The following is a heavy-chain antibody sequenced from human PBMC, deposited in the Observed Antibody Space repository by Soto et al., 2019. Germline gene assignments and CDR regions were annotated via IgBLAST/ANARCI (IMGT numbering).Heavy chain of an antibody. J-gene: IGHJ6*02. CDR2: IKQDGSEK. CDR1: GFTFSSYW. CDR3: ARDLGSYGPKDYYYYYGMDV. V-gene: IGHV3-7*01. D-gene: IGHD5-18*01. Sequence: GGSLRLSCAASGFTFSSYWMSWVRQAPGKGLEWVANIKQDGSEKYYVDSVKGRFTISRDNAKNSLYLQMNSLRAEDTAVYYCARDLGSYGPKDYYYYYGMDVWGQGTTVTVSS.